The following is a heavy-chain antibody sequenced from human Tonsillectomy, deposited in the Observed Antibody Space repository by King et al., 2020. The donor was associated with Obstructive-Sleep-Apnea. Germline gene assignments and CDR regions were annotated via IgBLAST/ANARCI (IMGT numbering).Heavy chain of an antibody. Sequence: VQLVESGAEVKKPGASVTVSCKASGYTFTGYYMYWVRQAPGQGLEWMGWINPNSGGTNYAQKFQGRVTMTRDTSISTAYMELSRLRSDDTAVYYCATVAVSTATYYLDYWGQGTLVTVSP. V-gene: IGHV1-2*02. J-gene: IGHJ4*02. CDR2: INPNSGGT. CDR1: GYTFTGYY. D-gene: IGHD4-17*01. CDR3: ATVAVSTATYYLDY.